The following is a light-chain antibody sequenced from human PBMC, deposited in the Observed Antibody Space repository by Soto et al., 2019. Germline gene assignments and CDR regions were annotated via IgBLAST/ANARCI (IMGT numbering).Light chain of an antibody. V-gene: IGKV3D-15*01. CDR2: GVS. CDR1: QSVSSN. Sequence: ILMTQSPATLSVSPGERATLSCRASQSVSSNLAWYQQKPGQAPRLLIYGVSSRATDVPDRFSGSGSGTDFTLTISRLEPEDFAVYYCQQYTDSRTFGQGTKVDIK. CDR3: QQYTDSRT. J-gene: IGKJ1*01.